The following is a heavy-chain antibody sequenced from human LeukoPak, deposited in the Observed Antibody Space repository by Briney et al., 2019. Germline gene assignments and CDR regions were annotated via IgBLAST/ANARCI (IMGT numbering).Heavy chain of an antibody. D-gene: IGHD4-17*01. Sequence: SETLSLTCTVSGGSISNYLWSWIRQPPGKGLEWIGYIYYTGSANYSPSLKSRVTISIDTSKTQFSLKVSSVTAADTAIYYCVRSKSGTYGWFDPWGQGTLVTVFS. CDR2: IYYTGSA. V-gene: IGHV4-59*01. CDR3: VRSKSGTYGWFDP. J-gene: IGHJ5*02. CDR1: GGSISNYL.